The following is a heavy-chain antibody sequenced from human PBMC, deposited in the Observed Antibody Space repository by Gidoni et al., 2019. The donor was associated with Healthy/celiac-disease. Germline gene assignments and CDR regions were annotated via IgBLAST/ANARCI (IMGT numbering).Heavy chain of an antibody. D-gene: IGHD6-19*01. J-gene: IGHJ4*02. V-gene: IGHV3-33*01. Sequence: HWVRQGPGKGLKWVAVIWYDGSNKYYADSVKGRFTVSRDNSKNTLYLQMNSLRAEDTGVYYCAREGAPGIAVAGVFDYWDQGTLVTV. CDR3: AREGAPGIAVAGVFDY. CDR2: IWYDGSNK.